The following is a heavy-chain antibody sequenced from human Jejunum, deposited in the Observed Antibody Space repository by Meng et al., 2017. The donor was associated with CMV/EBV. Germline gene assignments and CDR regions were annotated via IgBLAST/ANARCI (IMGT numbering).Heavy chain of an antibody. CDR2: IYYNGNA. CDR3: ARGGIFRGIDY. V-gene: IGHV4-30-4*08. J-gene: IGHJ4*02. CDR1: GDSISSGDYA. D-gene: IGHD3-10*01. Sequence: VGRQGSGQGRVKPSRTPSLTSTVSGDSISSGDYAWNWIRQSPGKGLELIGYIYYNGNAYYNPSLQSRVSISVDTSKNEFSLNLNSVTAADTALYFCARGGIFRGIDYWGQGTLVTVSS.